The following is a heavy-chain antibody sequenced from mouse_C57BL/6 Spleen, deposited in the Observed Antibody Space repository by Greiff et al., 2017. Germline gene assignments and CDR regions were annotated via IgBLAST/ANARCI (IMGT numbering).Heavy chain of an antibody. Sequence: QVQLQQPGPGLVMPGASLTLSCKASGYTFTSYWMHWVKRRPGPGLEWIGEIDPSDSYTNYNQTFKGQSTLTVDKSYSTASLQLSSLTSEDSAVYYCARGGKFTTGVPDYWGQGTTLTVSS. CDR2: IDPSDSYT. V-gene: IGHV1-69*01. J-gene: IGHJ2*01. D-gene: IGHD1-1*01. CDR3: ARGGKFTTGVPDY. CDR1: GYTFTSYW.